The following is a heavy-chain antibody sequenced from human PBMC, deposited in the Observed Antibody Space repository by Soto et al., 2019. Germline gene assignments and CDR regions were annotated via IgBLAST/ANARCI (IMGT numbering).Heavy chain of an antibody. Sequence: GGSLRLSCEASGFTFSRVSMNWVSQVPGKGLEWVASISSASSETWYADSVKGRFIIYRYNAQNSLFLQMNTLRPEDSAIYYCARVAFWGPGTQVTVSS. CDR1: GFTFSRVS. CDR3: ARVAF. V-gene: IGHV3-21*01. CDR2: ISSASSET. J-gene: IGHJ4*02.